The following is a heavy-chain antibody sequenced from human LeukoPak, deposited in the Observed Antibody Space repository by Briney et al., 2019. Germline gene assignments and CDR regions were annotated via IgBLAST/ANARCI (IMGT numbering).Heavy chain of an antibody. CDR1: GFIFSQYS. Sequence: GGSLRLSCAASGFIFSQYSMNWDRQAPGKGLEWVSHIRSSSETFYADSVKGRFTISRDNARNSLYLQMNNLRGEDTAIYYCARDAGDSGYGCDLWGQGTLVTVSS. CDR2: IRSSSET. V-gene: IGHV3-48*01. CDR3: ARDAGDSGYGCDL. D-gene: IGHD5-12*01. J-gene: IGHJ5*02.